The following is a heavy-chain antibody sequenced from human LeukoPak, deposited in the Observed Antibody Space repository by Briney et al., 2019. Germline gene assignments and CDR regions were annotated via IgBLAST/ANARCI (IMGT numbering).Heavy chain of an antibody. D-gene: IGHD6-13*01. J-gene: IGHJ4*02. CDR3: ARQSIPRYSSSWYYFDY. CDR2: ISYDESNK. CDR1: GFTFSSYA. V-gene: IGHV3-30*04. Sequence: GGSLRLSCAASGFTFSSYAMHWVRQAPGKGLEWVAPISYDESNKYYADSVKGRFTISRDNSKNTLYLQMNSLRAEDTAVYYCARQSIPRYSSSWYYFDYRGQGTLVTVSS.